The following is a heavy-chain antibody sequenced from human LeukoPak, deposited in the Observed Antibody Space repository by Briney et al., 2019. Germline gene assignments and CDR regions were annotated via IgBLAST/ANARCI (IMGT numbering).Heavy chain of an antibody. D-gene: IGHD1-26*01. CDR2: IKQDGSEK. J-gene: IGHJ4*02. CDR1: GFTFSNAW. Sequence: GGSLRLSCAASGFTFSNAWMSWVRQAPGKGLEWVANIKQDGSEKYYVDSVKGRFTISRDNAKNSLYLQMNSLRAEDTAVYYCARVSSTELLDYWGQGTLVTVSS. V-gene: IGHV3-7*01. CDR3: ARVSSTELLDY.